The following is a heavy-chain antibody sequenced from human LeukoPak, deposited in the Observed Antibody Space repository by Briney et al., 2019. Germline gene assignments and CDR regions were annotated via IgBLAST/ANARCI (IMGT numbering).Heavy chain of an antibody. V-gene: IGHV1-46*03. Sequence: ASVKVSCKASGYTFTSYYMHWVRQAPGQGLEWMGIINPSGGSTSYAQKFQGRVTMTRDTSISTAYMELSRLRSDDTAVYYCAAPLPHDFWSGLGSPYYYMDVWGEGTTVTVSS. CDR2: INPSGGST. CDR1: GYTFTSYY. J-gene: IGHJ6*03. D-gene: IGHD3-3*01. CDR3: AAPLPHDFWSGLGSPYYYMDV.